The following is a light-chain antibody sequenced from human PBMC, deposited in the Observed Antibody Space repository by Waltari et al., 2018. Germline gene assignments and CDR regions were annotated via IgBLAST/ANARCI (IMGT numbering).Light chain of an antibody. V-gene: IGLV8-61*01. J-gene: IGLJ3*02. CDR1: SGSVSTSSY. Sequence: QTVVTQEPSFSVSPGGTVTLTCGLSSGSVSTSSYPSWYQQTPGQAPRTLIYSTNTRSSGVPARFSGSILGNKAALTITGAQADDESEYYCVLYMGSGHWVFGGGTKLTVL. CDR2: STN. CDR3: VLYMGSGHWV.